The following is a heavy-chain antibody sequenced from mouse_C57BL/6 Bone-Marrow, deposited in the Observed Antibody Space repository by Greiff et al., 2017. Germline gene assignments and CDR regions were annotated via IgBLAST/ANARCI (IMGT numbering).Heavy chain of an antibody. J-gene: IGHJ3*01. CDR1: GYTFTSYG. CDR2: IYPRSGNT. D-gene: IGHD2-4*01. CDR3: ARSYDYDAGFAY. V-gene: IGHV1-81*01. Sequence: VQLQQSGAELARPGASVKLSCKASGYTFTSYGISWVKQRTGQGLEWIGEIYPRSGNTYYNEKFKGKATLTADNSSSTAYMELRSLTSEDSAVYFCARSYDYDAGFAYWGQGTLVTVSA.